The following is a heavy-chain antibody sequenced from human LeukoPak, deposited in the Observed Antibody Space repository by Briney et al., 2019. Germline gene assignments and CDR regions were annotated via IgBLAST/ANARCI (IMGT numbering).Heavy chain of an antibody. CDR1: GFAFSTYS. CDR2: VSRSSRFI. Sequence: PGGSQRLSCAASGFAFSTYSMNWVRQAPGKGLEWVSSVSRSSRFIFYADSVQGRFTISRDDAKDSLFLQMNSLRAEDTAVYYCARVSDAFDYFFDSWGQGTLVTVSS. J-gene: IGHJ4*02. V-gene: IGHV3-21*01. CDR3: ARVSDAFDYFFDS. D-gene: IGHD5-12*01.